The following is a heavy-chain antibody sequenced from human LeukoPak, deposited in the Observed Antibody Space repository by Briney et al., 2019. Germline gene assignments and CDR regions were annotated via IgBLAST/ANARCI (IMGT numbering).Heavy chain of an antibody. CDR3: AKAWWFGELLDSQYQYYYYYMDV. V-gene: IGHV3-30*04. D-gene: IGHD3-10*01. CDR1: GFTFSSYA. Sequence: PARYLTCSAAGSGFTFSSYAMQWHRHAPGKGLKGVTVISYDASNKYYAGSVKGRFTISRDNSKNTLYLRMNSLRAEDTVVYYCAKAWWFGELLDSQYQYYYYYMDVWGKGTTVTVSS. CDR2: ISYDASNK. J-gene: IGHJ6*03.